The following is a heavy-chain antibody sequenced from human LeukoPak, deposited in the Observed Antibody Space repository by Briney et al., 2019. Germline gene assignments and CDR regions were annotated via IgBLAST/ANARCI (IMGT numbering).Heavy chain of an antibody. CDR2: ISSSSSTI. J-gene: IGHJ4*02. Sequence: PGGSLRLSCAASGFTFSSYSMNWVRQAPGRGLEWVSYISSSSSTIYYADSVKGRFTISRDNAENSLYLQMNSLRAEDTAVYYCAKLLWFGELSVDYWGQGTLVTVSS. D-gene: IGHD3-10*01. V-gene: IGHV3-48*01. CDR3: AKLLWFGELSVDY. CDR1: GFTFSSYS.